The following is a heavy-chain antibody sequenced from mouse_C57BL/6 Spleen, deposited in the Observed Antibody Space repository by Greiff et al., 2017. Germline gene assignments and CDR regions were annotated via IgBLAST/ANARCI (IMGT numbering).Heavy chain of an antibody. CDR3: ARLGSSGSWFAY. CDR1: GYTFTSYW. D-gene: IGHD3-2*02. Sequence: VQLQQPGAELVMPGASVKLSCKASGYTFTSYWMHWVKQRPGQGLEWIGEIDPSDSYTNYNQKVKGKSTLTVDKSSSTAYRQLSSLTSEDSAVYYCARLGSSGSWFAYWGQVTLVTVSA. V-gene: IGHV1-69*01. CDR2: IDPSDSYT. J-gene: IGHJ3*01.